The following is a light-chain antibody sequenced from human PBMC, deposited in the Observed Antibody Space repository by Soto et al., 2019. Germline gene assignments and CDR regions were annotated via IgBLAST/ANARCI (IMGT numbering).Light chain of an antibody. CDR1: SSDVGSYNR. Sequence: QSALTQPPSVSGSPGQSVTISCTGTSSDVGSYNRVSWYQQPPGTAPKLMICQVSNRPSGVPDRFSGSKSGNTASLTISGLQAEDEADYYCSSYTISGTGVFGGGTKLTVL. V-gene: IGLV2-18*02. CDR2: QVS. J-gene: IGLJ3*02. CDR3: SSYTISGTGV.